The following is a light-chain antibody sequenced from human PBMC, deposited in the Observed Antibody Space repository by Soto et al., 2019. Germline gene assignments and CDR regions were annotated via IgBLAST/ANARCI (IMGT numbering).Light chain of an antibody. CDR2: GAS. J-gene: IGKJ1*01. Sequence: EIVLTQSPATLSLSPGERATLSCRASQSVNSYLAWFQQKPGQAPRLLIYGASNRATGIPDRFSGSGSGTDFTLTISRLEPEDFAVYYCQQYGSSGTFGQGTKVDIK. V-gene: IGKV3-20*01. CDR1: QSVNSY. CDR3: QQYGSSGT.